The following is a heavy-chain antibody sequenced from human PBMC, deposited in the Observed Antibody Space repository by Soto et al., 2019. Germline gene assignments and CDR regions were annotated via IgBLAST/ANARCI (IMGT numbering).Heavy chain of an antibody. Sequence: SETLSLTCSVSGGSINSSSYFWGWVRQPPGKGLEWIGSIYYSGSTYYNPSLRSRVTISVDTSKNQFSLKLSSVTAADTTVFYCARHYSSGSRNWFDPWGQGTLVTVSS. J-gene: IGHJ5*02. CDR3: ARHYSSGSRNWFDP. D-gene: IGHD6-19*01. CDR1: GGSINSSSYF. CDR2: IYYSGST. V-gene: IGHV4-39*01.